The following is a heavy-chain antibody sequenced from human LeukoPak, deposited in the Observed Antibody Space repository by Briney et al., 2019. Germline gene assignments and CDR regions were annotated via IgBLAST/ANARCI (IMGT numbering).Heavy chain of an antibody. CDR2: IYYSGSI. V-gene: IGHV4-28*06. CDR1: GYSISSSNW. J-gene: IGHJ3*02. CDR3: ARRRDERGYKDIFDI. D-gene: IGHD5-18*01. Sequence: SDTLSLTCAVSGYSISSSNWWGWIRQPPGKGLEWIGDIYYSGSINYNPSLKSRVTMSVDTSKNQFSLKLSSVTASDTAMYYCARRRDERGYKDIFDIWGQGTMVTVSS.